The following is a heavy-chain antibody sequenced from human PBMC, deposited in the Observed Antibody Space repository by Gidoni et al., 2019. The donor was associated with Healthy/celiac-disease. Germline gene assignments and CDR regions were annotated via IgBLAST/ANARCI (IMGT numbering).Heavy chain of an antibody. CDR3: ARGSKYCSSTSCYLRGSYYYMDV. V-gene: IGHV4-34*01. Sequence: QVQLQQWGAGLLKPSETMTRTCAVHGGSFSGDYWSWIPQPPVKGLEWTGEIHHSGSNNYNPSLMSRVTISVDTSKHHSSLKLSSVTAADTALYFCARGSKYCSSTSCYLRGSYYYMDVWGKGTTVTVSS. CDR2: IHHSGSN. D-gene: IGHD2-2*01. CDR1: GGSFSGDY. J-gene: IGHJ6*03.